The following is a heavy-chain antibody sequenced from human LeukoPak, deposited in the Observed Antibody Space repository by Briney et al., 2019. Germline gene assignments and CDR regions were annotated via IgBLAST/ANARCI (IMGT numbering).Heavy chain of an antibody. J-gene: IGHJ4*02. V-gene: IGHV4-61*02. Sequence: PSETLSLTCTVSGDSISSGDYYWSWIRQPAGKGLEWIGRISSSGSTNYNPSLKSRVTISVDTSKNQLSLNLTSVTAADTAVYFCARVKVYTYGHRAHFFFDFWGQGTLVTVSS. CDR1: GDSISSGDYY. D-gene: IGHD5-18*01. CDR2: ISSSGST. CDR3: ARVKVYTYGHRAHFFFDF.